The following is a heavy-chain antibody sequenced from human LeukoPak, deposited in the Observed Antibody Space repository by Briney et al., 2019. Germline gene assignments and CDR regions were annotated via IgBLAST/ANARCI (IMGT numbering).Heavy chain of an antibody. CDR3: ARANPPGAFDY. V-gene: IGHV4-4*07. J-gene: IGHJ4*02. CDR1: GGSIGTYY. CDR2: IYNTGTT. Sequence: SETLSLTCTVSGGSIGTYYWSWIRQPAGKGLEWIGRIYNTGTTNRNPSLKSRVTMSVDTSKNQFSLKLSSVTAADTAVYYCARANPPGAFDYWGQGTLVTVSS.